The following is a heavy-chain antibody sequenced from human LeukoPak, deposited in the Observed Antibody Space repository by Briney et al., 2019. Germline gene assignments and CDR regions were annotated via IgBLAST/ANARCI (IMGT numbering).Heavy chain of an antibody. V-gene: IGHV3-73*01. J-gene: IGHJ4*02. Sequence: RAGGSLRLSCAASGFTFSGSAMHWVRQASGKGLEWVGRIRSKANSYATAYAASVKGRFTISRDDSKNTAYLQMNSLKTEDTAVYYCARGSRYPRGDYEYWGQGTLVTVSS. D-gene: IGHD4-17*01. CDR2: IRSKANSYAT. CDR3: ARGSRYPRGDYEY. CDR1: GFTFSGSA.